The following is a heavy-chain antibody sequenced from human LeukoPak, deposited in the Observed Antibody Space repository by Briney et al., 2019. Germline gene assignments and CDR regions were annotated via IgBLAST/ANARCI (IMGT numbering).Heavy chain of an antibody. CDR3: ATRNGGWSV. J-gene: IGHJ4*02. CDR1: GFXFSDYY. V-gene: IGHV3-11*06. CDR2: ISSSSSYT. Sequence: PGGSLRLSCAASGFXFSDYYISWIRQAPGKGLEWVSYISSSSSYTNYADSVKGRYTISRDNAKNSLYLQMNSPRAEDTAVYYCATRNGGWSVWGQGTLVTVSS. D-gene: IGHD4-23*01.